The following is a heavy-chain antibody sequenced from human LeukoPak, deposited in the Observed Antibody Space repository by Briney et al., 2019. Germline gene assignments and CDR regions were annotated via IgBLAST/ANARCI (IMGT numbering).Heavy chain of an antibody. CDR3: AREDSSGKGDAFDI. CDR1: GGSISSYY. V-gene: IGHV4-59*01. D-gene: IGHD3-22*01. CDR2: IYYSGST. Sequence: SETLSLTCTVSGGSISSYYWSWIRQPPGKGLEWIGYIYYSGSTNYNPSLKSRVTISVDTSKNQFSLKLSSVTAADTAVYYCAREDSSGKGDAFDIWGQGTMVTVSS. J-gene: IGHJ3*02.